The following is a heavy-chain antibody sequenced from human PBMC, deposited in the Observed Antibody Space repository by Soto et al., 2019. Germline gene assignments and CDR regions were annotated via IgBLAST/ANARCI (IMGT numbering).Heavy chain of an antibody. V-gene: IGHV4-38-2*01. Sequence: SETLSLTCAVSGYSISSGYYWGWIRQPPGKGLELIGSIYHTGNTYYNPSLRSRVIISGDTSKNQISLSLSSVTAADTAVYYCARAMDSYGPYNFDYWGRGTHVTFSS. CDR3: ARAMDSYGPYNFDY. D-gene: IGHD5-18*01. J-gene: IGHJ4*02. CDR1: GYSISSGYY. CDR2: IYHTGNT.